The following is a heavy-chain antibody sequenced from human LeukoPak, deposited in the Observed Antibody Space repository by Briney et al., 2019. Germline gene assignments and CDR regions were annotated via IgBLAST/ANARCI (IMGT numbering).Heavy chain of an antibody. V-gene: IGHV4-59*12. Sequence: SETLSLTCTVSGGSISSYYWSWIRQPPGKGLEWIGDIHHEGNTDYNPSLKSRVTISQDKSRNQFSLKLTSVTAADTAVYYCARDPIPLLGRAFDVWGQGAVVTVSS. CDR1: GGSISSYY. J-gene: IGHJ3*01. D-gene: IGHD2-21*01. CDR3: ARDPIPLLGRAFDV. CDR2: IHHEGNT.